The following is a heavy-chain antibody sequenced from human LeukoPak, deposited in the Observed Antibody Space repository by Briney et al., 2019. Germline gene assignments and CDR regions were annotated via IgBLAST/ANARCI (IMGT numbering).Heavy chain of an antibody. CDR2: IYYSGST. D-gene: IGHD2-21*01. CDR1: GGSISSGGYY. Sequence: PSETLSLTCTVSGGSISSGGYYWSWIRQHPGKGLEWIGYIYYSGSTYYNPSLKSRVTISVDTSKNRFSLKLSSVTAADTAVYYCARDRGDTNWFDPWGQGTLVTVSS. J-gene: IGHJ5*02. V-gene: IGHV4-31*03. CDR3: ARDRGDTNWFDP.